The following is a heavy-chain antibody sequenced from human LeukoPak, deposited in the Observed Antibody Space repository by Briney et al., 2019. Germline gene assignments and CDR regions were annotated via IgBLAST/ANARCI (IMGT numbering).Heavy chain of an antibody. D-gene: IGHD5-24*01. CDR3: ARGIITSPDGFNI. CDR1: GGSFSSGSYY. CDR2: IYTSGST. J-gene: IGHJ3*02. Sequence: PSETLSLTCAVSGGSFSSGSYYWSWIRQPAGKGLEWIGRIYTSGSTNYNPSLKTRVTISSNTSKNHFSLTLTSVTAADTAVYYCARGIITSPDGFNIWGQGTMVIVSS. V-gene: IGHV4-61*02.